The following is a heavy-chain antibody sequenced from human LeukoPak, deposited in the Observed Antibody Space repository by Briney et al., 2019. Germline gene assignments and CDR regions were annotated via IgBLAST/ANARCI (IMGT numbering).Heavy chain of an antibody. CDR1: GYTFTSYD. J-gene: IGHJ4*02. CDR3: ARGRSTGYLYYFEY. D-gene: IGHD5-12*01. CDR2: MNPNSGST. V-gene: IGHV1-8*03. Sequence: GASVKVSCKASGYTFTSYDINWVRQATGQRLEWMGWMNPNSGSTGYAQKFQGRVTITSNTSISTAYMELSGLRSEDTAVYYCARGRSTGYLYYFEYWGQGTLVTVSS.